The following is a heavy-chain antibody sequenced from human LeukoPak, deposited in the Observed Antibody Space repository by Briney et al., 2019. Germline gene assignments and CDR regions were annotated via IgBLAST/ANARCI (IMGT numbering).Heavy chain of an antibody. Sequence: GGSLRLSCAASGFTFSSYNMNWVHQAPGKGLEWVSSISSSSTYLFYADSVKGRFTISRDNAKNSLYLQMSSLRAEDTAVYYCARDLDIVVVPASWFDPWGQGTLVTVSS. CDR2: ISSSSTYL. J-gene: IGHJ5*02. D-gene: IGHD2-2*03. CDR3: ARDLDIVVVPASWFDP. V-gene: IGHV3-21*01. CDR1: GFTFSSYN.